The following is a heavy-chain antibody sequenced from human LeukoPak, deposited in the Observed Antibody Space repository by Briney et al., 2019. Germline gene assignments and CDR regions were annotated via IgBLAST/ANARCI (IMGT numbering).Heavy chain of an antibody. CDR3: ARSIGYGAS. V-gene: IGHV3-74*01. CDR2: VSTDGSTT. CDR1: GFTFSSSW. D-gene: IGHD5-18*01. Sequence: PGGSLRLSCAASGFTFSSSWMHWVRQAAGKGLEWVSHVSTDGSTTAFADSVKGRSTISRDNAKNTVYLQMNSLRAEDTAVYYCARSIGYGASWGQGTLVTVSS. J-gene: IGHJ5*02.